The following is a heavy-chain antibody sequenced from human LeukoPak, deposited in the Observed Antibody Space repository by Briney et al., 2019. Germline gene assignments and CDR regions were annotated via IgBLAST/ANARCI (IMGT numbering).Heavy chain of an antibody. CDR3: ARDQHGDYDLDY. V-gene: IGHV1-69*13. CDR2: IIPIFGTA. D-gene: IGHD4-17*01. J-gene: IGHJ4*02. CDR1: GYTFTSYG. Sequence: SVKVSCKASGYTFTSYGISWVRQAPGQGLEWMGGIIPIFGTANYAQKFQGRVTITADESTSTAYMELSRLRSDDTAVYYCARDQHGDYDLDYWGQGTLVTVYS.